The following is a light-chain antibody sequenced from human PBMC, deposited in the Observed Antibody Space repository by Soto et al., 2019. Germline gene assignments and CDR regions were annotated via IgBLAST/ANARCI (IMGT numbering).Light chain of an antibody. Sequence: DIQMTQSPSTLSESVGDRVTISCRASQSISSWLAWYQQKPGKAAKLLIYKASSLESGVPSRFSGSGSGTEFTLTISSLQPDDFATYYCQQYNSYSYTFGQGTKLEIK. CDR1: QSISSW. CDR2: KAS. J-gene: IGKJ2*01. V-gene: IGKV1-5*03. CDR3: QQYNSYSYT.